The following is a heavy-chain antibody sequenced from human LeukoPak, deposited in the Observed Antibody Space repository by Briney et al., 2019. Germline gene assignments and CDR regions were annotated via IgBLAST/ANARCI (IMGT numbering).Heavy chain of an antibody. CDR3: ARDYWNGLDY. CDR2: INRDGSNT. Sequence: GGSLRLSCAASGFTFSSYWMHWVRQAPGKGLVWASRINRDGSNTRYADSVKGRFTISRDNGKNTLDLQMNSLRAEDTAVYYCARDYWNGLDYWGQGTLVTVSS. CDR1: GFTFSSYW. J-gene: IGHJ4*02. V-gene: IGHV3-74*01. D-gene: IGHD1-1*01.